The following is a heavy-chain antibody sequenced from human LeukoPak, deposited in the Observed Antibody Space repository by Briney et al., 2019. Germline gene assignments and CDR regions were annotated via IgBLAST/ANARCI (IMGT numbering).Heavy chain of an antibody. CDR2: INGDGGSR. J-gene: IGHJ4*02. CDR1: GFTFSTYW. V-gene: IGHV3-74*01. Sequence: GGPLRLSCAASGFTFSTYWLHWVRQAPGKGLVWVSRINGDGGSRNYADSVKGRFTISRDNAKNSLYLQMNSLRAEDTAVYYCTRSGTYVFDFWGQGTLVTVSS. CDR3: TRSGTYVFDF. D-gene: IGHD1-26*01.